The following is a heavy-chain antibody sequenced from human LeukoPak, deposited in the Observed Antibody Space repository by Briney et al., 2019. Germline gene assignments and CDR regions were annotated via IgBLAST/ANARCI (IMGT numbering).Heavy chain of an antibody. CDR2: ISGSGGST. Sequence: GGSLRLSCAASGFTFSSYAMSWVRQAPGKGLERVSAISGSGGSTYYADSVKGRFTISRDNSKNTLYLQMNSLRAEDTAVYYCAKVSQLGSGPKNFQHWGQGTLVTVSS. J-gene: IGHJ1*01. V-gene: IGHV3-23*01. CDR1: GFTFSSYA. CDR3: AKVSQLGSGPKNFQH. D-gene: IGHD6-19*01.